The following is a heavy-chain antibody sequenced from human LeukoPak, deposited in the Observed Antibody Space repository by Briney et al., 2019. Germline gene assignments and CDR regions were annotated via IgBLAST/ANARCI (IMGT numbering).Heavy chain of an antibody. V-gene: IGHV3-21*01. CDR2: ISTSSTYI. CDR3: VSNYYNTMDV. Sequence: GGSLRLSCAASGFTFSSYSMNWVRQAPGKGLEWVSSISTSSTYIYYADSVKGRFTISRDNAKNSLYLQMNSLRAEDTAVYYCVSNYYNTMDVWGQGTTVTVSS. CDR1: GFTFSSYS. J-gene: IGHJ6*02.